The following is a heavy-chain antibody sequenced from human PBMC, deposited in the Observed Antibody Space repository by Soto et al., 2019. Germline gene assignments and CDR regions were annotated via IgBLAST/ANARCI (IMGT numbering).Heavy chain of an antibody. CDR3: AGAGGDYEYYFDY. V-gene: IGHV4-34*01. Sequence: TLSPTCAVYGGAFSGYYWSWVRPPPGKGLEWIGEINHSGSTNYNPSLKSRVTISVDTSKNQFSLKLSSVTAADTAVYYCAGAGGDYEYYFDYWGQGTLVTVSS. D-gene: IGHD4-17*01. J-gene: IGHJ4*02. CDR1: GGAFSGYY. CDR2: INHSGST.